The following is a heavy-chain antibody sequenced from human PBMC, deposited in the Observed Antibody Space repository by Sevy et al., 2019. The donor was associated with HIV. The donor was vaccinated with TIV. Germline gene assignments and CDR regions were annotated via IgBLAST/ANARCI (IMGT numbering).Heavy chain of an antibody. CDR3: ASGGLYYDSSGYYVNY. D-gene: IGHD3-22*01. Sequence: GGSLRLSCAASGFTFSSYAMSWVRQAPGKGLEWVSAISGSGGSTYYADSVKGRFTISRDNSKNTLYLQMNSLRAEDTAVYYCASGGLYYDSSGYYVNYWGQGTLVTVSS. CDR1: GFTFSSYA. J-gene: IGHJ4*02. CDR2: ISGSGGST. V-gene: IGHV3-23*01.